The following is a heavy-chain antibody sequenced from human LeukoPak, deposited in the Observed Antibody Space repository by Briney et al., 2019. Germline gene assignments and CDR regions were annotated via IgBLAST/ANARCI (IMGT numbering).Heavy chain of an antibody. CDR3: ARGAPAAVAGIDY. Sequence: GGSLRLSCAASGFTVSSNYMSWVRQAPGKGLEWVSVIYSGGSTYYADSVKGRFTISRDNSKNTLYLQMNSLRAEDTAVYYCARGAPAAVAGIDYWGQGTLVTVSS. V-gene: IGHV3-53*01. CDR1: GFTVSSNY. CDR2: IYSGGST. D-gene: IGHD6-19*01. J-gene: IGHJ4*02.